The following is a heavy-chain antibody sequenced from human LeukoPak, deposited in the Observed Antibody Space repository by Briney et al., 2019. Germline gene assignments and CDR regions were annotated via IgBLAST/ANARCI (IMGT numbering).Heavy chain of an antibody. CDR3: ARARYCSSNSCQTPRIFDP. CDR1: GYTFTSYY. Sequence: ASVKVFCKASGYTFTSYYMHWVRQAPGQGLEWMGIINLSCGSPIYAQKSQGRVTMTRDTSTSPVYMELSSLRSEDTAVDYCARARYCSSNSCQTPRIFDPWGQGTLVTVSS. CDR2: INLSCGSP. V-gene: IGHV1-46*01. D-gene: IGHD2-2*01. J-gene: IGHJ5*02.